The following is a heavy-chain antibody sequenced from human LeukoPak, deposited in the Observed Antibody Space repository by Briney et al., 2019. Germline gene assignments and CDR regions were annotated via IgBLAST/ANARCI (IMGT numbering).Heavy chain of an antibody. CDR2: ISYSGST. V-gene: IGHV4-59*01. Sequence: PSETLSLTXSVSGGSITVYYWNWIRQSPGKGLEWSGSISYSGSTNYNPSLESRVTISVDTSRKQLSLKLSSVTAADTAVYYCARDRRESSKPNDAFDIWGQGTMVTVSS. CDR3: ARDRRESSKPNDAFDI. D-gene: IGHD4-11*01. CDR1: GGSITVYY. J-gene: IGHJ3*02.